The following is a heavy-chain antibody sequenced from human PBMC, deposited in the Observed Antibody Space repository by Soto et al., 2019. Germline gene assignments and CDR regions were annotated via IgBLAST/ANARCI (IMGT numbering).Heavy chain of an antibody. J-gene: IGHJ2*01. D-gene: IGHD4-17*01. CDR1: GFTFRTYA. V-gene: IGHV3-23*01. CDR3: VKDPEAGLTTWYFDL. CDR2: ITGSGGNT. Sequence: EEHLLESGGGLVRPGGSLRLSCAGSGFTFRTYAMTWVRQAPGKGLEWVSSITGSGGNTYQSESVKGRFTISRDNSKNTVYLQMSSLRGEDTATYFCVKDPEAGLTTWYFDLWGRGTQVTVSS.